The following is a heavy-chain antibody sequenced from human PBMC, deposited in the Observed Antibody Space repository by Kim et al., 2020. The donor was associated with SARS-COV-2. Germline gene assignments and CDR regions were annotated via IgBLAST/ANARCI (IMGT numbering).Heavy chain of an antibody. CDR1: GFTFSSYG. V-gene: IGHV3-33*01. D-gene: IGHD2-2*01. J-gene: IGHJ4*02. CDR2: IWYDGSNK. Sequence: GGSLRLSCAASGFTFSSYGMHWVRQAPGKGLEWVAVIWYDGSNKYYADSVKGRFTISRDNSKNTLYLQMNSLRAEDTAVYYCASYTQEYCSSTSCYHLWGQGTLVTVSS. CDR3: ASYTQEYCSSTSCYHL.